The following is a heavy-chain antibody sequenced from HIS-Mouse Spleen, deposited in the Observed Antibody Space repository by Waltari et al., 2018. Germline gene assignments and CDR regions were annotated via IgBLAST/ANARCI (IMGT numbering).Heavy chain of an antibody. D-gene: IGHD6-13*01. Sequence: QLHLQESILGLVKPSETRSLTCTVSGGSISSISYYWGWIRQPPGKGLEWIGSIYYSGSTYYNPSLKSRVTISVDTSKNQFSLKLSSVTAADTAVYYCAREIPYSSSWYDWYFDLWGRGTLVTVSS. CDR1: GGSISSISYY. V-gene: IGHV4-39*07. J-gene: IGHJ2*01. CDR2: IYYSGST. CDR3: AREIPYSSSWYDWYFDL.